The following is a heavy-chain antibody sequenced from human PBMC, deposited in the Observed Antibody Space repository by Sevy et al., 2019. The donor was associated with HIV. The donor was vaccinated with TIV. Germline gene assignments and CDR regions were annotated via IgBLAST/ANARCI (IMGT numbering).Heavy chain of an antibody. J-gene: IGHJ4*02. CDR3: AKDVVGGYYDSSGYSDH. D-gene: IGHD3-22*01. CDR1: GFTFTEFV. CDR2: INSGGGST. V-gene: IGHV3-23*01. Sequence: GGSLRLSCAASGFTFTEFVMSWVRQAPGKGLEWVSTINSGGGSTYYADSVKGPFTISRDNSQNTLDLQMNSLRAEDTNVYYCAKDVVGGYYDSSGYSDHWGQRTLVTVYS.